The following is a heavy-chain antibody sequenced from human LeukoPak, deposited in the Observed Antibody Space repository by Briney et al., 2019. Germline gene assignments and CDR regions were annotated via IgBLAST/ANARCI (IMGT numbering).Heavy chain of an antibody. D-gene: IGHD2-8*01. Sequence: SETLSLTCTVSGGSISSYYWSWIRQPPGKGLEWIGEINHSGSTNYNPSLKSRVTISVDTSKNQFSLKLSSVAAADTAVYYCARDRGKYLMWFDPWGQGTLVTVSS. J-gene: IGHJ5*02. CDR1: GGSISSYY. CDR3: ARDRGKYLMWFDP. V-gene: IGHV4-34*01. CDR2: INHSGST.